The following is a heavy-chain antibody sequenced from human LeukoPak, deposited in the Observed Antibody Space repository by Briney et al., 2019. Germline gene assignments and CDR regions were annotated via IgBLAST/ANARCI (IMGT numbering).Heavy chain of an antibody. V-gene: IGHV3-7*01. Sequence: PGGSLRLSCEASGFTISSDWMAWVRQAPGKGLEWVSSIKQDGTEKKYVDSVKGRFTISRDNVKNSLYPQMNSLRAEDTAVYYCARYGTGFDIWGDGTMVTVSS. CDR3: ARYGTGFDI. CDR2: IKQDGTEK. J-gene: IGHJ3*02. CDR1: GFTISSDW. D-gene: IGHD3/OR15-3a*01.